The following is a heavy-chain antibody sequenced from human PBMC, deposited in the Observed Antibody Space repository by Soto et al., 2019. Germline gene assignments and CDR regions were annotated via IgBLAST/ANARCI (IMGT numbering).Heavy chain of an antibody. CDR3: AREEGSYNMGTFPFYYLDV. CDR1: GGTLTTDT. D-gene: IGHD3-10*01. CDR2: IIPILGTG. J-gene: IGHJ6*03. V-gene: IGHV1-69*08. Sequence: QVQLVQSGPEVKKSGSSVTVSCKLSGGTLTTDTISWLRRAPGQGLEWMGRIIPILGTGNYAQKFQGRVTITEDKSTNTSYMELSLLTSEDTAVYYWAREEGSYNMGTFPFYYLDVWGNGTTVTVSS.